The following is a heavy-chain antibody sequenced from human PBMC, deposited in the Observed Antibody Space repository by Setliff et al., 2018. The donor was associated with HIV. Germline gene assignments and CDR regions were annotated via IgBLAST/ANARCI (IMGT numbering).Heavy chain of an antibody. CDR1: GYSISSGYY. D-gene: IGHD4-17*01. Sequence: KTSETLSLTCAVSGYSISSGYYWGWIRQPPGKGLEWIGSIYQTGVTYYNPSLKSRVTISVDTSKNQFSLNLSSVTAADTAIYYCARHANTVTTVFVDYFDYWGQGTLVTVS. CDR3: ARHANTVTTVFVDYFDY. J-gene: IGHJ4*02. CDR2: IYQTGVT. V-gene: IGHV4-38-2*01.